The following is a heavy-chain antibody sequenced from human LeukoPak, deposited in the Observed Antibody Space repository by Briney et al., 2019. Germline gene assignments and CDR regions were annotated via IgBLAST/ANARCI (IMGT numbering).Heavy chain of an antibody. D-gene: IGHD3-22*01. CDR2: IYYSGST. J-gene: IGHJ4*02. CDR1: GGSISSYY. CDR3: ASITDSSGYHDY. V-gene: IGHV4-59*01. Sequence: SETLSLTCTVSGGSISSYYWSWIRQPPGKGLEWIGYIYYSGSTNYNPSLKSRVTISVDTSKNQFSLKLSSVTAADTAVYYCASITDSSGYHDYWGQGTLVTVSS.